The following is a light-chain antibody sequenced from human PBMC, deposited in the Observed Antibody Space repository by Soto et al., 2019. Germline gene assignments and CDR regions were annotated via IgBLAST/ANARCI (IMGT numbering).Light chain of an antibody. CDR3: QQYDNSPIT. Sequence: EIVLTQSPGTLSLSPGERATFSCLASQNVLSNYLAWYQQKPGQAPRLLIYGASTRATGIPDRFGGSGSGTDFTLTISRLEPEDFAVYYCQQYDNSPITFGQGTRLEIK. J-gene: IGKJ5*01. CDR1: QNVLSNY. CDR2: GAS. V-gene: IGKV3-20*01.